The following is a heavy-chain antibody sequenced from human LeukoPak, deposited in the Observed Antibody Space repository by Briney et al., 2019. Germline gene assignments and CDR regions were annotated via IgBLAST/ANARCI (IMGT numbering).Heavy chain of an antibody. V-gene: IGHV3-30*04. D-gene: IGHD4-17*01. Sequence: GGSLRLSCAASGFTFSSSAMHWDRQAPGKGLEWVAIISYDGSNKYYADSVKGRFTISRDNSKNTLYLEMNSLRAEDTAVYYCARADSTVTTVVYWGQGTLVTVSS. CDR3: ARADSTVTTVVY. J-gene: IGHJ4*02. CDR1: GFTFSSSA. CDR2: ISYDGSNK.